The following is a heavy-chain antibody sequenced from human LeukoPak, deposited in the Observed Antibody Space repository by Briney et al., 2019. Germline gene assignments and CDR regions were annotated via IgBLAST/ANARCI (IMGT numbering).Heavy chain of an antibody. CDR1: GFTFSNYA. CDR3: AKLPREYCSSTSCPNWFDT. D-gene: IGHD2-2*01. CDR2: LSASGGTT. V-gene: IGHV3-23*01. J-gene: IGHJ5*02. Sequence: GGSLRLSCAASGFTFSNYAMTWVRQAPGKGLEWVSALSASGGTTYYADSVKGRFTTSRDNSKNTPYLQMNSLRAEDTAVYYCAKLPREYCSSTSCPNWFDTWGQGTLVTVSS.